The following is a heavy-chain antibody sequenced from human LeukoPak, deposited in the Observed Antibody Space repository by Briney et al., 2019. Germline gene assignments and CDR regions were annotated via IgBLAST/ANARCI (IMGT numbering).Heavy chain of an antibody. D-gene: IGHD5-12*01. CDR3: ARGRGLRGRYFDY. Sequence: SETLSLTCAVYGGSFSGYYWSWIRQPPGKGLEWIGEINHSGSTNYNPSLKSRVTISVDTSKNQFSLELSSVTAADTAVYYCARGRGLRGRYFDYWGQGTLVTVSS. J-gene: IGHJ4*02. V-gene: IGHV4-34*01. CDR1: GGSFSGYY. CDR2: INHSGST.